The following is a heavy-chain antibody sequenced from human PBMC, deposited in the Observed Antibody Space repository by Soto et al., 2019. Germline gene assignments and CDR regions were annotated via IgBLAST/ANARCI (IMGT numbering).Heavy chain of an antibody. Sequence: PGGSLRLSCAASGFTFSNAWINWVRQAPGKGLEWVAVIWYDGSNKYYADSVKGRFTISRDNSKNTLYLQMNSLRAEDTAVYYCASDGVVAPSAFDIWGQGTMVTVSS. J-gene: IGHJ3*02. V-gene: IGHV3-33*08. CDR1: GFTFSNAW. CDR2: IWYDGSNK. CDR3: ASDGVVAPSAFDI. D-gene: IGHD2-2*01.